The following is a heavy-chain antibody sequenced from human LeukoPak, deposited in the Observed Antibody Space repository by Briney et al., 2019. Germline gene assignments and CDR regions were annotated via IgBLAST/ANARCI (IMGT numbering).Heavy chain of an antibody. CDR2: IHSGGST. V-gene: IGHV3-53*01. D-gene: IGHD2-2*01. CDR1: GFTVSSNY. CDR3: ARSMDCSSTSCYGLEGTYYYYGMDV. J-gene: IGHJ6*04. Sequence: PGGSLRLSCAASGFTVSSNYMSWVRQAPGKGLEWVSVIHSGGSTYYADSVKGRFTISRDNSKNTLYLQMNSLRAEDTAVYYCARSMDCSSTSCYGLEGTYYYYGMDVWGKGTTVTVSS.